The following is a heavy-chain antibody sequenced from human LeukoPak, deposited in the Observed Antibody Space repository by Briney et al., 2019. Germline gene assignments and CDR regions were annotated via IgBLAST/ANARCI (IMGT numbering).Heavy chain of an antibody. CDR3: ARVWAHYYDSSGYYSLEEDY. Sequence: ASVKVSCKASGYTFTGYYMHWVRQAPGQGLEWMGRINPNSGGTNYAQKFQGRVTMTRDTSISTAYMELSRLGSDDTAVYYCARVWAHYYDSSGYYSLEEDYWGQGTLVTVSS. J-gene: IGHJ4*02. D-gene: IGHD3-22*01. CDR1: GYTFTGYY. CDR2: INPNSGGT. V-gene: IGHV1-2*06.